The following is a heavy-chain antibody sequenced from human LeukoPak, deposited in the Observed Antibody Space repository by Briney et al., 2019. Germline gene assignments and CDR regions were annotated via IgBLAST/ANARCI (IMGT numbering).Heavy chain of an antibody. V-gene: IGHV3-7*04. Sequence: PGGSLRLSCTASAITFNNSCMSWVRQAPGKGLEWVANIKEDGSETNYVDSVKGRFTISRDNAKNSLFLQMNSLRGEDTAIYYCARHLAGDSLYRHFDYWGQGTLVTVSS. CDR3: ARHLAGDSLYRHFDY. CDR2: IKEDGSET. CDR1: AITFNNSC. J-gene: IGHJ4*02. D-gene: IGHD5/OR15-5a*01.